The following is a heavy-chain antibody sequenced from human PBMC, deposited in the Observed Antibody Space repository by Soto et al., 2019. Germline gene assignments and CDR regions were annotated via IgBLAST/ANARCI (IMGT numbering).Heavy chain of an antibody. CDR2: IHWNDDK. J-gene: IGHJ5*02. V-gene: IGHV2-5*01. Sequence: GPTLVNPTRPLTLTCSFSGFSLSVYGVRVIWFRQPPGETLEWLALIHWNDDKRYSPYLKSRLTITKDTSKNQVVLTLTNLDPLDTGTYFCAHTKDSSGFLTSCGQGILVTVSS. CDR1: GFSLSVYGVR. CDR3: AHTKDSSGFLTS. D-gene: IGHD3-22*01.